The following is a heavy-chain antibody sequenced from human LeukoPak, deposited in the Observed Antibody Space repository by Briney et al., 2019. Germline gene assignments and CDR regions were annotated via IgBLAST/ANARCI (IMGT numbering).Heavy chain of an antibody. CDR2: INPNSGGT. Sequence: ASVKVSCKASGYTFTGYYLHWVRQAPGQGLEGMGRINPNSGGTNYAQKFQGSVIMTRGTSISTAYMDLSRLRSYDTAVYYCGFGERLIPRYWGQGTLVTVSS. D-gene: IGHD3-10*01. V-gene: IGHV1-2*06. CDR1: GYTFTGYY. J-gene: IGHJ4*02. CDR3: GFGERLIPRY.